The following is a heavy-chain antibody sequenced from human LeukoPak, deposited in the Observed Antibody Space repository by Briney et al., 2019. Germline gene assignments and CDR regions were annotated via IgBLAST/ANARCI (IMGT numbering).Heavy chain of an antibody. J-gene: IGHJ3*02. V-gene: IGHV5-51*01. CDR2: IYPGDSDT. Sequence: GESLKISCVASGYKFTDYWIGWVRQMPGKGLEWMVMIYPGDSDTRYSPSFQGQVTISADNSINTAYLQWSSLKASDTAMYYCARRFFGSWDASDIWGQGTMVSMSS. D-gene: IGHD3-3*01. CDR1: GYKFTDYW. CDR3: ARRFFGSWDASDI.